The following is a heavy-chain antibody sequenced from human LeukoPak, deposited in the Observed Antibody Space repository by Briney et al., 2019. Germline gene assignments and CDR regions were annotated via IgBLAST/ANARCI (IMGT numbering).Heavy chain of an antibody. CDR1: GVSIRSGDYS. Sequence: PSETLSLTCTVSGVSIRSGDYSWRWLRQEPGKGLEWIGYIFYSGSTYYNPSLKSRLTIKVDTTKNQFSLKLTSVTAVDTAVYYCAREVCNIRNPGAWFDPWGQGSLVTVSS. V-gene: IGHV4-31*03. CDR2: IFYSGST. J-gene: IGHJ5*02. CDR3: AREVCNIRNPGAWFDP. D-gene: IGHD2/OR15-2a*01.